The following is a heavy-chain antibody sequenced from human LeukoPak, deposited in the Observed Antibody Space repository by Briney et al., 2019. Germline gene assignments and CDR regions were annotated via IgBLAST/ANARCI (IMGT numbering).Heavy chain of an antibody. CDR1: GFTFSSYS. CDR2: ISSSSSYI. D-gene: IGHD4-17*01. Sequence: PGGSLRLSCAASGFTFSSYSMNWVRQAPGKGLEWVSSISSSSSYIYYADSVKGRFTISRDNAKNSLYLQMNSLRAEDTAVYYCARDQRGINDYGDYYFDYWGQGTLVTVSS. V-gene: IGHV3-21*01. CDR3: ARDQRGINDYGDYYFDY. J-gene: IGHJ4*02.